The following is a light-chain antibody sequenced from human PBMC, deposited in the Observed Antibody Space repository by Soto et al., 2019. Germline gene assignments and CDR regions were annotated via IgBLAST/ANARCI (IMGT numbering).Light chain of an antibody. J-gene: IGKJ2*01. V-gene: IGKV3-20*01. CDR3: QQYGSSSYT. CDR2: GAS. CDR1: QSVSSNY. Sequence: DIVLTQSPDTLSLSPGERATLSCRASQSVSSNYLAWYQQKPGQAPRLLIYGASTRATGIPDRFSGSGSGTDFTLTISRMETEDFSVDYCQQYGSSSYTFGQGTRLEIK.